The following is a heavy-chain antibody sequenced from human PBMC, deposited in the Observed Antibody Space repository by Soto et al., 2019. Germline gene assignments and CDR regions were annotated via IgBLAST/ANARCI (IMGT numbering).Heavy chain of an antibody. CDR3: ARHPSWPPGRFDP. V-gene: IGHV4-61*01. D-gene: IGHD2-2*01. Sequence: VTLSLACTVSGGSVNSGSYYWSWIRQPPGKGLEWIGYIHYSGSTNYNPSLRSRVTISVDTSKNQFSLKLSSVTAADTAVYYCARHPSWPPGRFDPWGQGTLVIVSS. CDR1: GGSVNSGSYY. CDR2: IHYSGST. J-gene: IGHJ5*02.